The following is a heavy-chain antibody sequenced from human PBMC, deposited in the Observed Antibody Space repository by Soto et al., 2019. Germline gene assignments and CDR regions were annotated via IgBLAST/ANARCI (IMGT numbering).Heavy chain of an antibody. CDR2: ISYDGSNK. V-gene: IGHV3-30*18. J-gene: IGHJ6*03. CDR1: GFTFSSYG. Sequence: HPGGSLRLSCAASGFTFSSYGMHWVRQAPGKGLEWVAVISYDGSNKYYADSVKGRFTISRDNSKNTLYLQMNSLSAEDTAVYYCEKDPKGGGGYGGLFLVDVWGKGTRVTVS. D-gene: IGHD5-12*01. CDR3: EKDPKGGGGYGGLFLVDV.